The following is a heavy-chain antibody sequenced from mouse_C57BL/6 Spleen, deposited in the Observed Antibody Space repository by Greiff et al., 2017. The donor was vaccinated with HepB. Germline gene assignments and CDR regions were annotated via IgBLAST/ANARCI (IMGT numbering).Heavy chain of an antibody. CDR1: GYTFTDYY. J-gene: IGHJ3*01. Sequence: VQLQQSGPVLVKPGASVKMSCKASGYTFTDYYMNWVKQSHGKSLEWIGVIYPYNGGTSYNQKFKGKATLSVDKSSITAYMELNSLTSEDSAVYYGARWGPFWGQGTLVTVSA. CDR2: IYPYNGGT. CDR3: ARWGPF. V-gene: IGHV1-19*01.